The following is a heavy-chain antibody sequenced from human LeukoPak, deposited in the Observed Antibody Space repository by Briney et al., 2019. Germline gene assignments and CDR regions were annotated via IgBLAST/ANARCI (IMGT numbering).Heavy chain of an antibody. D-gene: IGHD3-10*01. CDR2: IYYSGST. CDR1: GGSISSYY. CDR3: AREGGGLLWFGELSSSAFDI. V-gene: IGHV4-59*01. Sequence: SETPSLTCTVSGGSISSYYWSWIRQPPGKGLEWIGYIYYSGSTNYNPSLKSRVTISVDTSKNQFSLKLSSVTAADTAVYYCAREGGGLLWFGELSSSAFDIWGQGTMVTVSS. J-gene: IGHJ3*02.